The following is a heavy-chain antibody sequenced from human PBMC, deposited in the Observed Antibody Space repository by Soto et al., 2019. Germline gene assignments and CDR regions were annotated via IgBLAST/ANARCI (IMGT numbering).Heavy chain of an antibody. V-gene: IGHV4-31*03. CDR1: GGSISSGGYY. D-gene: IGHD2-2*01. J-gene: IGHJ5*02. Sequence: LSLTCTVSGGSISSGGYYWSWIRQHPGKGLEWIGYIYYSGSTYYNPSLKSRVTISVDTSKNQFSLKLSSVTAADTAVYYCARVLRYCSSTSCRNWFDPWGQGTLVTVSS. CDR2: IYYSGST. CDR3: ARVLRYCSSTSCRNWFDP.